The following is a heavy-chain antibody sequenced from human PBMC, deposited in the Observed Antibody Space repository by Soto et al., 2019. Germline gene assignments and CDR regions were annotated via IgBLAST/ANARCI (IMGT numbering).Heavy chain of an antibody. CDR2: IYYSGST. V-gene: IGHV4-39*01. CDR1: GGSISSSSYY. CDR3: ARLVFFLIAAADPRPYYFDY. J-gene: IGHJ4*02. D-gene: IGHD6-13*01. Sequence: PSETLSLTCTVSGGSISSSSYYWGWIRQPPGKGLEWIGSIYYSGSTYYNPSLKSRVTISVDTPKNQFSLKLSSVTAADTAVYHCARLVFFLIAAADPRPYYFDYWGQGTLVTVSS.